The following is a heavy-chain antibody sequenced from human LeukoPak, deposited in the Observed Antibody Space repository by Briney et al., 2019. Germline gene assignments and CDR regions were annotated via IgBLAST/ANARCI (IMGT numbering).Heavy chain of an antibody. CDR1: GFTFSSYA. D-gene: IGHD1-1*01. J-gene: IGHJ4*02. V-gene: IGHV3-23*01. Sequence: QPGGSLRLSCAASGFTFSSYATSWARQAPGKGLEWVSTISASGDSTYYADPVKGRFTISRDISRNTLYVQMNSLRAEDTAVYYCARYIRSPLYYFDYWGRGTLVTVSS. CDR2: ISASGDST. CDR3: ARYIRSPLYYFDY.